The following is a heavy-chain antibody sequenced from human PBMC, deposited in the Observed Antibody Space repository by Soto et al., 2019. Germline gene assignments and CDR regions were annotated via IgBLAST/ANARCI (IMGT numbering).Heavy chain of an antibody. J-gene: IGHJ6*02. CDR1: GGTFSSYA. CDR2: IIPIFGTA. Sequence: VASVKVSCKASGGTFSSYAISWVRQAPGQGLEWMGGIIPIFGTANYAQKFQGRVTITADESTSTAYMELSSLRSEDTAVYYCARSDTVAHYYYYYGMDVWGQGTTVTVSS. CDR3: ARSDTVAHYYYYYGMDV. V-gene: IGHV1-69*13. D-gene: IGHD4-4*01.